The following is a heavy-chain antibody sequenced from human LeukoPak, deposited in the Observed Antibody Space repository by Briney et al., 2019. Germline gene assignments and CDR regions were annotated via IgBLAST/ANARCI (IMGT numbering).Heavy chain of an antibody. D-gene: IGHD3-22*01. J-gene: IGHJ4*02. V-gene: IGHV3-23*01. CDR2: ISGSGGST. CDR1: GFTFTTYA. Sequence: GGSLRLSCAASGFTFTTYAMSWVRQAPGKGLEWVSAISGSGGSTYYADSVKGRFTISRDNSKNTLYLQMNSLRAEDTAVYYCARRCYDSSGFDYWGQGTLVTVSS. CDR3: ARRCYDSSGFDY.